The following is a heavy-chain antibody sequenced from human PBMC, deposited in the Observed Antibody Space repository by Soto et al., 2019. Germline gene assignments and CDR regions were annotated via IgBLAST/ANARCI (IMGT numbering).Heavy chain of an antibody. D-gene: IGHD2-2*01. CDR2: IIPIFGTA. V-gene: IGHV1-69*13. CDR1: GGTFSSYA. J-gene: IGHJ6*02. CDR3: ARDANRYCSSTSCPPAMDV. Sequence: GASVKVSCKASGGTFSSYASSWVRQAPGQGLEWMGGIIPIFGTANYAQKFQGIVTITADESTSTAYMALSSLRSEDTAVYYCARDANRYCSSTSCPPAMDVLGQGTTVTVSS.